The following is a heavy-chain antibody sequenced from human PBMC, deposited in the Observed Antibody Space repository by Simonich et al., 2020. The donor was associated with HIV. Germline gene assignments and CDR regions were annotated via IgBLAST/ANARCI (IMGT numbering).Heavy chain of an antibody. CDR3: TTVGPPYLFYFDY. D-gene: IGHD3-16*01. V-gene: IGHV3-15*01. J-gene: IGHJ4*02. CDR2: LKSKTNGGTT. CDR1: KFTFSNAW. Sequence: GGSLSLSCAASKFTFSNAWMTWDRQAPGQGLEWVGRLKSKTNGGTTDYAAPVKGRFTISREDSKNTLYLQMNSLKTEDTAVYYCTTVGPPYLFYFDYWGQGTLVTVSS.